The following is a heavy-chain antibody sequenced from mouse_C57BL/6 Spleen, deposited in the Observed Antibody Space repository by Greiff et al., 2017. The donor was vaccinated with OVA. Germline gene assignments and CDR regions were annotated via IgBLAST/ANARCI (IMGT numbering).Heavy chain of an antibody. CDR3: ARRGLTSGTGFAY. Sequence: EVQGVESGGGLVKPGGSLKLSCAASGFTFSSYTMSWVSQTPAKRLEWVATLSGGGGNTYYPDSVKGRFTISRDNAKNTLYLHMSSLRSEDTAWDYCARRGLTSGTGFAYWGQGTLVTVSA. CDR2: LSGGGGNT. CDR1: GFTFSSYT. V-gene: IGHV5-9*01. D-gene: IGHD4-1*01. J-gene: IGHJ3*01.